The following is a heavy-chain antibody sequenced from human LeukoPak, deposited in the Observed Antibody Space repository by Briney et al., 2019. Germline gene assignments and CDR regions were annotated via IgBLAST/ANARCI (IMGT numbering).Heavy chain of an antibody. J-gene: IGHJ3*02. V-gene: IGHV1-8*03. CDR2: LNPNSGNT. CDR1: GYTFTSYD. CDR3: ARGLYLYYYDSSVVGHAFDI. Sequence: APVKLSCKAAGYTFTSYDINRGRHATGQGLEWMGWLNPNSGNTGSAQKVPGRVTITRNPSISTAYMELSSLRSEDTAVYYCARGLYLYYYDSSVVGHAFDIWGQGTMVTVSS. D-gene: IGHD3-22*01.